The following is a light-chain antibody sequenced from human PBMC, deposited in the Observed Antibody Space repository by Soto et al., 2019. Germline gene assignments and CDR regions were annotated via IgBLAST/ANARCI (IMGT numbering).Light chain of an antibody. CDR1: QSVSSY. CDR2: DAS. V-gene: IGKV3-11*01. J-gene: IGKJ2*01. Sequence: EIVLTQSPATLSLSPGERATLSCRASQSVSSYLAWYQQKPGQAPRLLIYDASNRATGIPARFSGSGSGTDFTLDISSLEPEELAVYYCQQRSNWPPYTFGQGTKLEIK. CDR3: QQRSNWPPYT.